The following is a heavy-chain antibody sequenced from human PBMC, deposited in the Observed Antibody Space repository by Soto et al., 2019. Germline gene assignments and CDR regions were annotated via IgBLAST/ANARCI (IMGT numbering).Heavy chain of an antibody. D-gene: IGHD6-19*01. J-gene: IGHJ4*02. CDR1: GFSFSNAW. CDR3: AAEGRSSGWGRWAY. CDR2: IKRTTDDATT. V-gene: IGHV3-15*07. Sequence: EVQLVESGGGLVKPGGSLRLSCAASGFSFSNAWMNWVRQAPGKGLEWVGRIKRTTDDATTDYTATVKDRFTISRDDAKNTVCPQMNSLKAESTGVYYCAAEGRSSGWGRWAYWGQGTLVTVSS.